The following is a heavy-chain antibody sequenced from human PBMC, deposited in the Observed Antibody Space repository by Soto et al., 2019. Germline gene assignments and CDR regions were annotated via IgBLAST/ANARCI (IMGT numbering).Heavy chain of an antibody. D-gene: IGHD3-10*01. J-gene: IGHJ6*03. V-gene: IGHV3-21*01. CDR3: VRSFRFGEWMSGHQFCYMDV. Sequence: PGGSLRLSCAASGFTFSDYSMNWVRQVPGKGLEWVSSISRSSSYIHYADSLKGRFTISRDNAKDSLYLQLNSLRAEDTAIYHCVRSFRFGEWMSGHQFCYMDVWGKGTTVTVSS. CDR1: GFTFSDYS. CDR2: ISRSSSYI.